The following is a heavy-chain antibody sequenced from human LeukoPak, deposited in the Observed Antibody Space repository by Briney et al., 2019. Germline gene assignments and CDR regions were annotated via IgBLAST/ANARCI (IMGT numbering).Heavy chain of an antibody. D-gene: IGHD3-10*01. Sequence: PSETLSLTCTVSGGSISSGGYYWSWIRQPPGKGLEWIGYIYYSGSTNYNPSLKRRVTISVDTSKNQFSLKLSSVTAADTAVYYCARRLRRSGSSIPLDAFDIWGQGTMVTVSS. CDR3: ARRLRRSGSSIPLDAFDI. CDR1: GGSISSGGYY. V-gene: IGHV4-61*08. J-gene: IGHJ3*02. CDR2: IYYSGST.